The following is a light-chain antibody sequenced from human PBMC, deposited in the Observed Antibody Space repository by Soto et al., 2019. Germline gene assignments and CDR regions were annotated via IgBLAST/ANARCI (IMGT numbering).Light chain of an antibody. Sequence: EIVLTQSPGTLSLSPGERATLSCRASQSVSSSYLAWYQXXXXXXPRLLIYGASSRATGIPDRFSGSGSGTDFTLTISRLEPEDFAVCFCQHYGNSPPFTFGQGTKVEIK. CDR2: GAS. J-gene: IGKJ2*01. V-gene: IGKV3-20*01. CDR3: QHYGNSPPFT. CDR1: QSVSSSY.